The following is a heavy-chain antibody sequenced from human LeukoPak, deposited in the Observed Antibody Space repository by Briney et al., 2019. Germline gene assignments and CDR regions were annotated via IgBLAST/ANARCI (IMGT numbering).Heavy chain of an antibody. CDR1: GYTFTSYA. CDR3: AREGEGVYYFDY. V-gene: IGHV1-3*01. D-gene: IGHD3-16*01. J-gene: IGHJ4*02. CDR2: INAGNGNT. Sequence: ASVTVSCKASGYTFTSYAMHWVRQAPGQRLEGMGWINAGNGNTKYSQKFQGRVTITRDTSASTAYMERSSLRSEDTAVYYCAREGEGVYYFDYWGQGTLVTVSS.